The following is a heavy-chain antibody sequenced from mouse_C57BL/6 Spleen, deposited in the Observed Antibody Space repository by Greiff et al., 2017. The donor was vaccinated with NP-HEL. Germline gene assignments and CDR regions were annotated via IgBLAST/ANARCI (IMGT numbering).Heavy chain of an antibody. CDR1: GYAFSSSW. Sequence: VQLVESGPELVKPGASVKISCKASGYAFSSSWMNWVKQRPGKGLEWIGRIYPGDGDTNYNGKFKGKATLTADKSSSTAYMQLSSLTSEDSAVYFCARSLTTVVATDFDVWGTGTTVTVSS. CDR3: ARSLTTVVATDFDV. CDR2: IYPGDGDT. D-gene: IGHD1-1*01. V-gene: IGHV1-82*01. J-gene: IGHJ1*03.